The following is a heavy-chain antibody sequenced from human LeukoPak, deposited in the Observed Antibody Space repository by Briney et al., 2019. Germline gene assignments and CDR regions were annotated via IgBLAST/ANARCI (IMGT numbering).Heavy chain of an antibody. CDR1: GFTFSSYS. Sequence: GGSLRLSCAASGFTFSSYSMNWVRQAPGKGLEWVSSISSSSSYIYYADSVKGRFTISRDNAKNSLYLQMNSLRAEDTAVYYCARDSVGSSCSDYWGQGTLVTVSS. V-gene: IGHV3-21*01. CDR2: ISSSSSYI. CDR3: ARDSVGSSCSDY. J-gene: IGHJ4*02. D-gene: IGHD6-13*01.